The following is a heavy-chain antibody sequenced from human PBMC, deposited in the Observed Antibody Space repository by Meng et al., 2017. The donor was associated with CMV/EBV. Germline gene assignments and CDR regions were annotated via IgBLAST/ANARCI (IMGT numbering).Heavy chain of an antibody. CDR1: GFTFSSYW. CDR3: ARDGPNGIAVAGGDI. V-gene: IGHV3-74*01. CDR2: INSDGSST. D-gene: IGHD6-19*01. Sequence: GESLKISCAASGFTFSSYWMHWVRQAPGKGLVWVSRINSDGSSTSYADSVKGRFTISRDNAKNTLYLQMNSLRAEDTAVYYCARDGPNGIAVAGGDIWGQGTRVTVSS. J-gene: IGHJ3*02.